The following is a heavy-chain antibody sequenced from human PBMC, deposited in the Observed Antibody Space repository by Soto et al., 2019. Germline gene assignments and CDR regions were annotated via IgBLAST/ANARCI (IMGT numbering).Heavy chain of an antibody. CDR2: IYHSGST. Sequence: PSETLSLTCAVSGGSISSGGYSWSWIRQPPGKGLEWIGYIYHSGSTYYNPSLKSRVTISVDRSKNQFSLKLSSVTAADTAVYYCATYCGGDCHVDYWGQGILVTVSS. V-gene: IGHV4-30-2*01. CDR3: ATYCGGDCHVDY. CDR1: GGSISSGGYS. D-gene: IGHD2-21*02. J-gene: IGHJ4*02.